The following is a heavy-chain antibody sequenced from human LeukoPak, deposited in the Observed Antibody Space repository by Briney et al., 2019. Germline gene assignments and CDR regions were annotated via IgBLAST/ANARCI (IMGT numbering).Heavy chain of an antibody. CDR2: IRYDGSNK. D-gene: IGHD3-22*01. V-gene: IGHV3-30*02. Sequence: GGSLRLSCAASGFTFSSYGMSWVRQAPGKGLEWVAFIRYDGSNKYYADSVKGRFTISRDNSKNTLYLQMNSLRDEDTAVYYCAKDLEYYYDSSGYSDYWGQGTLVTVSS. J-gene: IGHJ4*02. CDR1: GFTFSSYG. CDR3: AKDLEYYYDSSGYSDY.